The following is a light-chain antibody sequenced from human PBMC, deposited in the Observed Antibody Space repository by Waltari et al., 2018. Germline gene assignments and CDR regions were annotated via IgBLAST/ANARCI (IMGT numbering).Light chain of an antibody. CDR2: GAA. V-gene: IGKV3-15*01. CDR3: QQYNNWPLT. Sequence: EIVMTQSPATLSVSLGERATLSCTASQRINNNLAWYQQRPGQAPRPLFYGAATRATDVPSRFSGSRSGTEFTLTITSLQSEDYAVYYCQQYNNWPLTFGGGTKVDIK. J-gene: IGKJ4*01. CDR1: QRINNN.